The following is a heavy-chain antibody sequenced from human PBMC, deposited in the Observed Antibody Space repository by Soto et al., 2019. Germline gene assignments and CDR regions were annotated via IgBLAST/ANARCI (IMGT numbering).Heavy chain of an antibody. Sequence: ASLKVSCKASGYTFTSYGISWVRQAPGQGLEWMGWISAYNGNTNYAQKLQGRVTMTTDTSTSTAYMELRSLRSDDTAVYYCARDSYCSSTSFYRISVWFDPWGQGTLVTVSS. CDR2: ISAYNGNT. CDR3: ARDSYCSSTSFYRISVWFDP. CDR1: GYTFTSYG. V-gene: IGHV1-18*01. J-gene: IGHJ5*02. D-gene: IGHD2-2*01.